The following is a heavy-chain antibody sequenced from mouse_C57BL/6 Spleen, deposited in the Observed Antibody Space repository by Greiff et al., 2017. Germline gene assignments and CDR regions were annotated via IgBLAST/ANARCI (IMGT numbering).Heavy chain of an antibody. CDR3: TPHYYSEAMDY. D-gene: IGHD1-2*01. V-gene: IGHV1-15*01. CDR1: GYQFTDYE. J-gene: IGHJ4*01. Sequence: VQLQQSGAELVRPGASVTLSCKASGYQFTDYEMHWVKQTPVHGLEWIGAIDPETGGTAYNQKFKGKAILTADKSSSTAYLELRSLTSEDSAVYYCTPHYYSEAMDYWGQGTSVTVSS. CDR2: IDPETGGT.